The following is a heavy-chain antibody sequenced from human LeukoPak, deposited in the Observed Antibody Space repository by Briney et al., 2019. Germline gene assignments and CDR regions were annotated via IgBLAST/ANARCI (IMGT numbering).Heavy chain of an antibody. J-gene: IGHJ4*02. V-gene: IGHV1-18*01. Sequence: GASVKVSCKASGYTFTSYGISWVRQAPGQGLEWMGWISAYNGNTNYTQKLQGRVTMTTDTSTSTAYMELRSLRSDDTAVYYCARAPDYYDSSGYYSYWGQGTLVTVSS. CDR2: ISAYNGNT. D-gene: IGHD3-22*01. CDR1: GYTFTSYG. CDR3: ARAPDYYDSSGYYSY.